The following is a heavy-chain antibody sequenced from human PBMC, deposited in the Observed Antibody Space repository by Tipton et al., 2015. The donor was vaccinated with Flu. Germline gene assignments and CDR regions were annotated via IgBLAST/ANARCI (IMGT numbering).Heavy chain of an antibody. V-gene: IGHV4-4*02. J-gene: IGHJ6*02. Sequence: TLSLTCAVSGGSISSSNWWSWVRQPPGKGLEWIGEIYHSGSTNYNPSLKSRVTISVDTSKNQFSLKLSSVTAADTAVYYCARVGGSSYYYYGMDVWGQGTTVTVSS. D-gene: IGHD1-26*01. CDR3: ARVGGSSYYYYGMDV. CDR1: GGSISSSNW. CDR2: IYHSGST.